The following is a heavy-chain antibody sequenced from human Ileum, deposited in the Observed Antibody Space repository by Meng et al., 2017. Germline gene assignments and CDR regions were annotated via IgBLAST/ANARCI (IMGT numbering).Heavy chain of an antibody. V-gene: IGHV4-30-4*01. CDR2: IYYDGSS. CDR1: NGSLTNVHNY. CDR3: AREFYVDTAMVIDS. J-gene: IGHJ4*02. D-gene: IGHD5-18*01. Sequence: QVQLQESGLGLVKPSQTQSRTCIVSNGSLTNVHNYWNWIRQAPGQALEHIGYIYYDGSSYATPSLKSRVTMSIDTSTNQFSLRLDSVTAADTAVYYCAREFYVDTAMVIDSWGPGALVTVSS.